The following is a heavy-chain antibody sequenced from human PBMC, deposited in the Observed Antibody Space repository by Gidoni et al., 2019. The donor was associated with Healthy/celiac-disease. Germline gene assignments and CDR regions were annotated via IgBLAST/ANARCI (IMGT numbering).Heavy chain of an antibody. CDR2: IYYSGST. CDR1: GGSISSSSYY. CDR3: ARLAYSGSYGDAFDI. Sequence: LQLQESGPGLVKPSETLSLTCTVSGGSISSSSYYWGWIRQPPGKGLEWIGSIYYSGSTYYNPALKSRVTISVDTSKNQFSLKLSSVTAADTAVYYCARLAYSGSYGDAFDIWGQGTMVTVSS. D-gene: IGHD1-26*01. J-gene: IGHJ3*02. V-gene: IGHV4-39*01.